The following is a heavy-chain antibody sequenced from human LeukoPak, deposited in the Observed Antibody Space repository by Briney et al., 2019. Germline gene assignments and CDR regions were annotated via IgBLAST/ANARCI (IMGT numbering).Heavy chain of an antibody. CDR3: ASVVPYSSSPGYFDY. CDR1: GGSISSYY. V-gene: IGHV4-59*01. CDR2: IYYSGST. J-gene: IGHJ4*02. D-gene: IGHD6-6*01. Sequence: PSETLSLTCTVSGGSISSYYWSWIRQPPGKGLEWIGYIYYSGSTNYNPSLKSRVTISVDTSKNQFSLKLSSVTAADTAVYYCASVVPYSSSPGYFDYWGQGTLVTVSS.